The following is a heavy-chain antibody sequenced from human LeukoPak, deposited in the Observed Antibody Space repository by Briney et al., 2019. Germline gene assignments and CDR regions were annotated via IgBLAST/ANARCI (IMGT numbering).Heavy chain of an antibody. Sequence: ASVKVSCKASGYTFTSCAISWVGQAPGQGLEWMGWINPNSGGTNYAQKFQGRVTMTRDTSISTAYMELSRLRSDDTAVYYCATGQGCSGGSCQPHYYYYYYMDVWGKGTTVTVSS. D-gene: IGHD2-15*01. J-gene: IGHJ6*03. V-gene: IGHV1-2*02. CDR1: GYTFTSCA. CDR3: ATGQGCSGGSCQPHYYYYYYMDV. CDR2: INPNSGGT.